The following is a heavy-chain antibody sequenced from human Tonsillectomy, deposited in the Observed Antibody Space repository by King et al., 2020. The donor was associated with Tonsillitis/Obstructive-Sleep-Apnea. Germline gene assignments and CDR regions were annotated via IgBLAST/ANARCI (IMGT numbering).Heavy chain of an antibody. V-gene: IGHV1-69*01. CDR2: IIPIFVTA. D-gene: IGHD2-2*03. CDR1: GGTFSSYA. Sequence: QLVQSGAEVKKPGSSVKVSCKASGGTFSSYAISWVRQAPGQGLEWMVGIIPIFVTANYAQKFQGRVTITADESTSTVYMELSSLRCEDTAVYYCARVDIVVVSAAMRSWFDPWGQGTLVTVSS. J-gene: IGHJ5*02. CDR3: ARVDIVVVSAAMRSWFDP.